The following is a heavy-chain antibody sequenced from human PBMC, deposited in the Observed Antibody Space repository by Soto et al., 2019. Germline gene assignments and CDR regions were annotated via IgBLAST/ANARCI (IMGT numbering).Heavy chain of an antibody. V-gene: IGHV4-34*01. D-gene: IGHD2-2*01. CDR1: GGSFSGYY. J-gene: IGHJ4*02. CDR3: ARGAPQEDIGYCSSTSCPTFDY. Sequence: SETLSLTCAVYGGSFSGYYWSWIRQPPGKGLEWIGEINHSGSTNYNPSLKSRVTISVDTSKNQFSLKLSSVTAADTAVYYCARGAPQEDIGYCSSTSCPTFDYWGQGTLVTVSS. CDR2: INHSGST.